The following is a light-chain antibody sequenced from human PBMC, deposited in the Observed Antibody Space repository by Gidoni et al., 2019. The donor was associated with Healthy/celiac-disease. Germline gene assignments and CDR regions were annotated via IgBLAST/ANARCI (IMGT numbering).Light chain of an antibody. CDR1: QSISSN. V-gene: IGKV1-39*01. J-gene: IGKJ1*01. CDR3: HRSYSTPRA. CDR2: AAS. Sequence: DIQMTQSPSSLSASVGDRVTITCRARQSISSNLNWYQQKPGKAPKLLSYAASSLQSGVPSRFSGSGSGTDLTLPISGLRPEDFATYYCHRSYSTPRAFXQXTKVXIK.